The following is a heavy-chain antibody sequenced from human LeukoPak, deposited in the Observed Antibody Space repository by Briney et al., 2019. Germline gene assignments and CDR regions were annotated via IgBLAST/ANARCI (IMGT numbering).Heavy chain of an antibody. D-gene: IGHD1-14*01. CDR3: ARARKGPYAYYYYGMDV. J-gene: IGHJ6*02. Sequence: PSVKVSCKASGGTFSSYAISWVRQAPGQGLEWMGRIIPIFGIANYAQKFQGRVTITADKSTSTAYMELSSLRSEDTAVYYCARARKGPYAYYYYGMDVWGQGTTVTVSS. CDR1: GGTFSSYA. V-gene: IGHV1-69*04. CDR2: IIPIFGIA.